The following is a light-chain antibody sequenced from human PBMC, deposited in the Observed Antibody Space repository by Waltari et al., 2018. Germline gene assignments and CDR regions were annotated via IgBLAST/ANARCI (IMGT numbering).Light chain of an antibody. CDR1: SSDVGGYNY. J-gene: IGLJ6*01. Sequence: QSALTQPASVSGSPGQSITISCTGTSSDVGGYNYVSWYQQPPGKAPKLMLYDVSNRPSGVSNRFSGSKSGNTASLTISGRQAEDEADYYCSSYTSSSTLDVFGSGTKVTVL. CDR3: SSYTSSSTLDV. V-gene: IGLV2-14*03. CDR2: DVS.